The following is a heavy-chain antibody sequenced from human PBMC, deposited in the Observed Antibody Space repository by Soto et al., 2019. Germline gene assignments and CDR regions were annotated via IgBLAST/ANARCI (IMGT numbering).Heavy chain of an antibody. CDR2: MNPNTGNT. V-gene: IGHV1-8*01. Sequence: QVQLVQSGAEVKKPGASVRVSCQASGYTFMSFDINWVRQATGQGLEWMGWMNPNTGNTGYEQKFQGRVTMTRNTSIGTAYMELSSLTSEDTAVYYCARRKERSGPYYLDSWGQGTLVTVSS. CDR1: GYTFMSFD. D-gene: IGHD6-25*01. CDR3: ARRKERSGPYYLDS. J-gene: IGHJ4*02.